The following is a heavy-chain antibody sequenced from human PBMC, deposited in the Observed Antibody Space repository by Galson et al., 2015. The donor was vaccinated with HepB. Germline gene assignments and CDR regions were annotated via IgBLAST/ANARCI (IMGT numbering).Heavy chain of an antibody. CDR3: SRARGDYYNSGPAF. J-gene: IGHJ4*02. Sequence: SLRLSCAASGFFFSSYAMHWVRQAPGKGLEWVAVISYDGTRKYHADSENGRFTISRDNSNNTLYLLLNNLRPEDTAIYYCSRARGDYYNSGPAFWGQGTLVTVSS. D-gene: IGHD3-10*01. CDR2: ISYDGTRK. V-gene: IGHV3-30*04. CDR1: GFFFSSYA.